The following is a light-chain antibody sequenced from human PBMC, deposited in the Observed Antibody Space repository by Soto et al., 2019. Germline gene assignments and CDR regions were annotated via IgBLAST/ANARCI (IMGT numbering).Light chain of an antibody. Sequence: DIQMTQSPSTLSASVGDRVTITCRASQSISNLLAWYQQKPGRAPILLIYKASILESGVPSRFSGSGSGTEFRLTISSLQPDDSATYFCQQYQSYPLTFGQGTRLEI. CDR3: QQYQSYPLT. V-gene: IGKV1-5*03. CDR1: QSISNL. J-gene: IGKJ5*01. CDR2: KAS.